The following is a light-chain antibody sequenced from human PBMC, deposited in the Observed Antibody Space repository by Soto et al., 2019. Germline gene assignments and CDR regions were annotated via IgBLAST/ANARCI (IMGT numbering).Light chain of an antibody. Sequence: QSALTQPASVSGSPGQSITISCTGTSSDVGGYNYVSWYQHQPGKAPKLMFYGVDSRPSGVSNRFSASKSGNTASLTISGLKAEDEADYYCDSYTSSRTLVFGGGTKLTVL. CDR3: DSYTSSRTLV. V-gene: IGLV2-14*03. CDR2: GVD. J-gene: IGLJ2*01. CDR1: SSDVGGYNY.